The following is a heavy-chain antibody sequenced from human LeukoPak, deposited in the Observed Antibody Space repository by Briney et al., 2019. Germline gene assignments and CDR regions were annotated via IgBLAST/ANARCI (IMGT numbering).Heavy chain of an antibody. Sequence: VGSLRLSCAASGFTFSSYAMSWVRQAPGKGLEWVSAISGSGGSTYYADSVKGRFTISRDNSKNTLYLQMNSLRAEDTAVYYCAKGQLVRGEFDYWGQGTLVTVSS. CDR2: ISGSGGST. CDR3: AKGQLVRGEFDY. J-gene: IGHJ4*02. D-gene: IGHD6-6*01. CDR1: GFTFSSYA. V-gene: IGHV3-23*01.